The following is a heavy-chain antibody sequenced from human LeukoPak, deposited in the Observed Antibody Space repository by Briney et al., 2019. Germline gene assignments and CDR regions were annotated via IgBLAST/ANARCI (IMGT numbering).Heavy chain of an antibody. V-gene: IGHV1-46*01. CDR3: ARDHYHKIHSVMVTAPDY. D-gene: IGHD2-21*02. Sequence: GASVKVSCKASGYTFTSYYMHWVRQAPGEGLEWMGIINPTGGSTSYAQKFQGRVTMTRDTSTSTVYMELSSLRSEDTAVYYCARDHYHKIHSVMVTAPDYWGQGTLVTVSP. CDR2: INPTGGST. CDR1: GYTFTSYY. J-gene: IGHJ4*02.